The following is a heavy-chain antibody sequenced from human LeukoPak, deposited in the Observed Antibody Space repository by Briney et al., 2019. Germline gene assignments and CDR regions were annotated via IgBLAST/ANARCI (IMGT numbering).Heavy chain of an antibody. D-gene: IGHD1-1*01. J-gene: IGHJ4*02. V-gene: IGHV4-4*07. CDR3: ARDSSNWRQYDC. Sequence: SETLSLTCTVSGGSISSYYWSWIRQPPGKGLEWIGRIYTSGSTNYNPSLKSQVTMSVDTSRNQFSLNLSSVTAADTAMYYCARDSSNWRQYDCWGQGTLVTVSS. CDR1: GGSISSYY. CDR2: IYTSGST.